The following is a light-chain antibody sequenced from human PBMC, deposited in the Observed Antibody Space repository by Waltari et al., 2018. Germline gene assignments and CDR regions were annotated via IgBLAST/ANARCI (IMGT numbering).Light chain of an antibody. J-gene: IGLJ3*02. CDR2: FNN. CDR1: SSSIGSNT. V-gene: IGLV1-44*01. Sequence: QSVLTQPPSASGTPGPRVTISCSGSSSSIGSNTVNWYQQLPGSAPKLLIHFNNQRPPGVPDRFSGSKSGASASLAISGLQSEDEADYYCAAWDDSLKGWVFGGGTKVTVL. CDR3: AAWDDSLKGWV.